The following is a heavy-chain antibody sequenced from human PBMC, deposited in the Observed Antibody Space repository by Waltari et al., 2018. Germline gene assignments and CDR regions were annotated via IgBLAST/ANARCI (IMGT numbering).Heavy chain of an antibody. CDR3: ARDGRSGWYAYVDV. CDR2: IKQDGREE. J-gene: IGHJ6*03. D-gene: IGHD6-19*01. CDR1: GFTFSSYW. V-gene: IGHV3-7*01. Sequence: EVQLVESGGGSVQPGGSLRLSCTASGFTFSSYWMSWVRQAPAKGREWVADIKQDGREEYDVESGRGPVTISGDKGKNELYRQRNSLGGGDTAVYYCARDGRSGWYAYVDVWGKGTTVTVSS.